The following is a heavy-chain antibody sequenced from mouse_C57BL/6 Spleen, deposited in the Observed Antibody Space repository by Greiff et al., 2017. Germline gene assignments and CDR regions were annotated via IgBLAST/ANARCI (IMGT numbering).Heavy chain of an antibody. V-gene: IGHV3-1*01. CDR3: ARDGGSSYRWYFDV. J-gene: IGHJ1*03. CDR2: ISYSGGH. D-gene: IGHD1-1*01. CDR1: GYSITSGYD. Sequence: EVKLQESGPGMVKPSQSLSLTCTVTGYSITSGYDWHWIRHFPGNKLEWMGYISYSGGHKYNPTLQSRISITHDTPKNHFFLKLNSVTTEDTATYYCARDGGSSYRWYFDVWGTGTTVTVSS.